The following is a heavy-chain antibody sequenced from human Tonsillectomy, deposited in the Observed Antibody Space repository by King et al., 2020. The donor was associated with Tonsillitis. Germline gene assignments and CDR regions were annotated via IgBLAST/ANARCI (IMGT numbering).Heavy chain of an antibody. J-gene: IGHJ4*02. CDR2: IYYSGST. Sequence: QLQESGPGLVKPSETLSLTCTVSGGSISSSSYYWGWIRQPPGKGLEWIVSIYYSGSTYYNPSLKSRVTISVDTSKNQFSLKLSSVTAADTAVYYCARGGYDYEWDYWGQGTLVTVSS. CDR3: ARGGYDYEWDY. D-gene: IGHD5-12*01. V-gene: IGHV4-39*01. CDR1: GGSISSSSYY.